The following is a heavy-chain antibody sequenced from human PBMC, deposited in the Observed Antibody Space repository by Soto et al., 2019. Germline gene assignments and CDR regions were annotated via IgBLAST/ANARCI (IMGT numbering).Heavy chain of an antibody. CDR3: AREWNWRWFGELSQYYYYYGMDV. J-gene: IGHJ6*02. Sequence: ASVKVSCKASGYTFTSYYMHWVRQAPGRGLEWMGIINPSGGSTSYAQKFQGRVTMTRDTSTSTVYMELSSLRSEDTAVYYCAREWNWRWFGELSQYYYYYGMDVWGQGTTVTVS. CDR2: INPSGGST. D-gene: IGHD3-10*01. V-gene: IGHV1-46*01. CDR1: GYTFTSYY.